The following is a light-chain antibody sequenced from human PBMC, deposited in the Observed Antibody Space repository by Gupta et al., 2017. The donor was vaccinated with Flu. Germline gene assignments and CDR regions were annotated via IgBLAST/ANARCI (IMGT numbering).Light chain of an antibody. CDR2: DIN. Sequence: SVTISCTGTSSDIAAYNYVSWFQQHPGQAPKPLIFDINQRPSGVPDRFSGSKSGNSASLTVSALQAEDEADYYCISFAGSNTWFFGGGTRLTVL. V-gene: IGLV2-8*01. J-gene: IGLJ2*01. CDR3: ISFAGSNTWF. CDR1: SSDIAAYNY.